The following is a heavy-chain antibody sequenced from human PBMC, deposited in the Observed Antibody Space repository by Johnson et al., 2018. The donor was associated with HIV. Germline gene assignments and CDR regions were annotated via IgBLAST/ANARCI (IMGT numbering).Heavy chain of an antibody. CDR1: GFTFSTYG. D-gene: IGHD3-22*01. Sequence: QVQLVESGGGVVQPGRSLRLSCAASGFTFSTYGMHWVRQAPGKGLEWVAVMWYDGSNKYYADSVTGRFTISRYNSKNTLYLQMNSLRADDTALYYCAREISRYYYDYAAFDLWGQGTTVTVSS. V-gene: IGHV3-33*01. CDR2: MWYDGSNK. CDR3: AREISRYYYDYAAFDL. J-gene: IGHJ3*01.